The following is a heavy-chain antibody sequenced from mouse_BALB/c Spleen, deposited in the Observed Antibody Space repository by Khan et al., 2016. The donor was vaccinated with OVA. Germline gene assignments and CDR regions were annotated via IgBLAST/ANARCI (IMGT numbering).Heavy chain of an antibody. J-gene: IGHJ2*01. V-gene: IGHV1-39*01. CDR2: IDPYYGGA. D-gene: IGHD2-10*02. CDR3: TRGYGNYVRYYFDY. Sequence: VQLQQSGPELEKPGASVKISCKASGYSFTGYNMNWVKQSNGKSLEWIGNIDPYYGGATYNQKFEGKATLTVDKSSSTAYMQLKSLTSEDSAVYYCTRGYGNYVRYYFDYWGQGTTLTVSS. CDR1: GYSFTGYN.